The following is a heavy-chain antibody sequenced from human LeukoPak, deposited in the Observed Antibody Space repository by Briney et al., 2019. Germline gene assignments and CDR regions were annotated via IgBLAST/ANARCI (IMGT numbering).Heavy chain of an antibody. D-gene: IGHD3-10*01. CDR1: GGSFSGYY. V-gene: IGHV4-34*01. Sequence: SETLSLTSAVYGGSFSGYYWSWIRQPPGKGLEWIGEINHSGSTNYNPSLKSRVTISVDTSKNQFSLKLSSVTAADTAVYYCARAGASNWLDPWGQGTLVTVSS. CDR3: ARAGASNWLDP. CDR2: INHSGST. J-gene: IGHJ5*02.